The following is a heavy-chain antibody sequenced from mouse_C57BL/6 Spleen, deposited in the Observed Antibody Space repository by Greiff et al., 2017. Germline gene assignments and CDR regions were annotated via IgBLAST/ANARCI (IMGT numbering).Heavy chain of an antibody. Sequence: EVMLVESGGGLVQPGGSLKLSCAASGFTFSDYYMYWVRQTPEKRLEWVAYISNGGGSTYYPDTVKGRFTISRDNAKNTLYLQMSRLKSEDTAMDDCARPHLTGYWYFDVWGTGTTVTVSS. J-gene: IGHJ1*03. CDR3: ARPHLTGYWYFDV. CDR1: GFTFSDYY. D-gene: IGHD4-1*01. CDR2: ISNGGGST. V-gene: IGHV5-12*01.